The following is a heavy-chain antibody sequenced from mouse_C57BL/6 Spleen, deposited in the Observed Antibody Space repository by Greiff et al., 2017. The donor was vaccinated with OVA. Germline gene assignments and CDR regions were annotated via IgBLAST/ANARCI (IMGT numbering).Heavy chain of an antibody. CDR2: IYPGSGST. D-gene: IGHD5-2*01. Sequence: VQLQQPGAELVRPGASVKMSCKASGYTFTSYWITWVKQRPGQGLEWIGDIYPGSGSTNYNEKFKSKATLTVDTSSSTAYMQLSSLTSEDSAVYDCARLEYYYWSFDVWGTGTTVTVSS. CDR3: ARLEYYYWSFDV. CDR1: GYTFTSYW. V-gene: IGHV1-55*01. J-gene: IGHJ1*03.